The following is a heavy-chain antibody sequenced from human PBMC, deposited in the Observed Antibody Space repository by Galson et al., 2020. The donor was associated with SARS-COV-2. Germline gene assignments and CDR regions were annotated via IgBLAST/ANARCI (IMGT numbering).Heavy chain of an antibody. CDR3: SRGVNGQYYGMDV. V-gene: IGHV3-49*04. D-gene: IGHD2-8*01. Sequence: GESLKISCAASGFTFGDYAMSWVRQAPGKGLEWLGFIRSKLYGETTSYAASVKGRFTISRDDSKRIAYLQMSSLKTEDTAVYFCSRGVNGQYYGMDVWGQGTTVIVSS. J-gene: IGHJ6*02. CDR2: IRSKLYGETT. CDR1: GFTFGDYA.